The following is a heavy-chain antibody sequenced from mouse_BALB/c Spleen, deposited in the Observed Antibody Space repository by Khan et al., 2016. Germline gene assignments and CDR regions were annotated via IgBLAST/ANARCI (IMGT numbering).Heavy chain of an antibody. CDR3: ARDDYGSSYFDY. CDR1: GYSITSDYA. CDR2: INYSGST. V-gene: IGHV3-2*02. J-gene: IGHJ2*01. Sequence: EVQLQESGPGLVKPSQSLSLTCTVTGYSITSDYAWNWIRQFPGNRLEWMGFINYSGSTSYNPSLKSRISITRDTSKNQFFLQLISVTTEDTATYYCARDDYGSSYFDYWGQGTTLTVSS. D-gene: IGHD1-1*01.